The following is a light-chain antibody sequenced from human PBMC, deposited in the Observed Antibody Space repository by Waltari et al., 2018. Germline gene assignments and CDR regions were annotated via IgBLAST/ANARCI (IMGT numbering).Light chain of an antibody. CDR1: QSISFN. CDR3: QQYNVWPPIT. CDR2: HAS. J-gene: IGKJ5*01. V-gene: IGKV3-15*01. Sequence: EILMTQSPATLSLSPRERATLSCRASQSISFNLAWYQQRPAQPPRLLIFHASTRATGIPARFSGSVSGTEFTLTIRTLQSEDSGVYYCQQYNVWPPITFGQGTRLEIK.